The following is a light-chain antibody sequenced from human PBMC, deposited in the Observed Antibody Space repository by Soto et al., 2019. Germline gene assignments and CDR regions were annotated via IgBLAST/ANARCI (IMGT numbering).Light chain of an antibody. Sequence: DIQMTQSPSSLSASVGDRVTITCRASQGISTYLVWYQQKPGTVPKLLIFAVSTLHSGVPSRFSGSGSGTDFTLTISSLQPEDVATYYCQNYNGAPWTFGQGTKVEIK. V-gene: IGKV1-27*01. CDR2: AVS. CDR3: QNYNGAPWT. J-gene: IGKJ1*01. CDR1: QGISTY.